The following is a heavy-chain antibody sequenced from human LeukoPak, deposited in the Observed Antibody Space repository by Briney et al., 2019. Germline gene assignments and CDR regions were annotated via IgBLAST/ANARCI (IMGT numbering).Heavy chain of an antibody. J-gene: IGHJ6*03. CDR2: ISGSGGST. D-gene: IGHD3-16*02. Sequence: GGSLRLSCAASGFTFSSYAMSWVRQAPGKGLEWVSAISGSGGSTYYADSVKGRFTISRDNSENTLYLQMNSLRAEDTAVYYCAKAPVMITFGGVIVKSYYMDVWGKGTTVTVSS. V-gene: IGHV3-23*01. CDR1: GFTFSSYA. CDR3: AKAPVMITFGGVIVKSYYMDV.